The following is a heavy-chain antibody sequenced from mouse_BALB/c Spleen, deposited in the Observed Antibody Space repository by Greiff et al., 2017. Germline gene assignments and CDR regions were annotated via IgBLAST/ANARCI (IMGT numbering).Heavy chain of an antibody. CDR1: GYTFTSYW. CDR2: IYPSDSYT. D-gene: IGHD1-2*01. Sequence: QVQLQQPGAELVRPGASVKLSCKASGYTFTSYWINWVKQRPGQGLEWIGNIYPSDSYTNYNQKFKDKATLTVDKSSSTAYMQLSSPTSEDSAVYYCTRGDYGYGLAMDYWGQGTSVTVSS. J-gene: IGHJ4*01. V-gene: IGHV1-69*02. CDR3: TRGDYGYGLAMDY.